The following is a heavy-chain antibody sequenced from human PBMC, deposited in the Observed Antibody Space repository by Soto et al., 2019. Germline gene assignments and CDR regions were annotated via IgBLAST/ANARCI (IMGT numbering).Heavy chain of an antibody. J-gene: IGHJ5*01. D-gene: IGHD1-1*01. V-gene: IGHV3-30*18. Sequence: GGSLRLSCAAFGFTFNSYGMHWDRQAPGKGLEWGSVISYDGGIQIYADSVKGRFTVSRDSSKNTLYLQMSSLRAEDTAVDYYANGLLTLATAGREMKSLGEGPLVTVSS. CDR3: ANGLLTLATAGREMKS. CDR2: ISYDGGIQ. CDR1: GFTFNSYG.